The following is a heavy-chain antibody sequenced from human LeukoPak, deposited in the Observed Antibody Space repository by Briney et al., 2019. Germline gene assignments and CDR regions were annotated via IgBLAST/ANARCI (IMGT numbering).Heavy chain of an antibody. CDR3: AKDLRSSYGLTGYYPFDY. Sequence: GGSLRLSCAAFGFTFSSYAMSWVRRAPGKGLEWVSAISRSGGSTFYADSVKGRFTISRDNSKNTLYLQMNSLRAEDTAVYYCAKDLRSSYGLTGYYPFDYWGQGTLVTVSS. V-gene: IGHV3-23*01. D-gene: IGHD3-9*01. J-gene: IGHJ4*02. CDR2: ISRSGGST. CDR1: GFTFSSYA.